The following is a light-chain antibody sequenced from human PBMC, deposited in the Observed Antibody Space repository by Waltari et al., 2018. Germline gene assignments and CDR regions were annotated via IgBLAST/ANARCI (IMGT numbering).Light chain of an antibody. CDR3: QVWDSITVV. CDR2: VDR. V-gene: IGLV3-21*02. Sequence: SSILTQPPSVSVAPGQTARVTCGGNNIGTKSVHWYQQKPGQAPVPVVSVDRDRPSGIPERFSGSTSGNTATLTISRVEVEDEADYYCQVWDSITVVFGGGTKLIVL. CDR1: NIGTKS. J-gene: IGLJ2*01.